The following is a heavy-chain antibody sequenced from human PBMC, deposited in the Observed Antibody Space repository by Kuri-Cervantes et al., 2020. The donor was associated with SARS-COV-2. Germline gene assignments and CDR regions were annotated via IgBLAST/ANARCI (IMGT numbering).Heavy chain of an antibody. CDR2: MNPNSGNT. CDR3: AKPYNYGGNSG. V-gene: IGHV1-8*03. CDR1: GYTFTSYD. Sequence: ASVKVSCKASGYTFTSYDINWVRQATGQGLEWMGWMNPNSGNTGYAQKFQGRVTITRNTSISTAYMELSSLRSEDTAVYYCAKPYNYGGNSGWGQGTLVTVSS. D-gene: IGHD4-23*01. J-gene: IGHJ4*02.